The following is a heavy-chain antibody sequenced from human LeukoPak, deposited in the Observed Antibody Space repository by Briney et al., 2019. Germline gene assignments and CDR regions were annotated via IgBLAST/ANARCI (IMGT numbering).Heavy chain of an antibody. V-gene: IGHV4-59*01. CDR1: GGSISSYY. D-gene: IGHD2-2*01. J-gene: IGHJ4*02. Sequence: SETLSLTCTVSGGSISSYYWSWIRQPPGKGLEWIGYIYYSGSTNYNPSLKSRVTISVDTSKNQFSLKLSSVTAADTAVYYCASYCSSTSCRGGFDYWGQGTLVTVSS. CDR2: IYYSGST. CDR3: ASYCSSTSCRGGFDY.